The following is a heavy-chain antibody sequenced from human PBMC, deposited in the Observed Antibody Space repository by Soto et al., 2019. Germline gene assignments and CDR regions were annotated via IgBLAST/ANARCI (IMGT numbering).Heavy chain of an antibody. Sequence: QVQLQESGPGLVKPSETLSLTCTVSGGSVSSGSYYWSWIRQPPGKGLEWLGYIYYSGSTNYNPSLDSRVTLAVDASKNQFSLKLSSVTAVGTAVYYCARVSDSSGSDAFDIWGQGTMVTVSS. D-gene: IGHD6-19*01. CDR1: GGSVSSGSYY. CDR3: ARVSDSSGSDAFDI. CDR2: IYYSGST. V-gene: IGHV4-61*01. J-gene: IGHJ3*02.